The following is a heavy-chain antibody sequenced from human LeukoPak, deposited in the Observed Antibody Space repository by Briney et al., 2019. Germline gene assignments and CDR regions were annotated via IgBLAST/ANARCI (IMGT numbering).Heavy chain of an antibody. Sequence: GESLKISCKVIGYSFTSYWIGWVRQVPGKGLEWMGVIFPGDSRTRYNPSFQGQVTISVDKSISTAYLQWVSLKASDTAMYYCACRDLTSTWSYPWGQGTLVTVSS. CDR1: GYSFTSYW. CDR2: IFPGDSRT. CDR3: ACRDLTSTWSYP. V-gene: IGHV5-51*01. J-gene: IGHJ5*02. D-gene: IGHD2-2*01.